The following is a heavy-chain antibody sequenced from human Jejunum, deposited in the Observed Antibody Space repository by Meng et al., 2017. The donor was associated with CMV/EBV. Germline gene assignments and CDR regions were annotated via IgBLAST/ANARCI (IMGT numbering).Heavy chain of an antibody. J-gene: IGHJ4*02. V-gene: IGHV4-59*01. CDR3: PRSLPFHCSGGSCNHFFDY. CDR1: ISRYY. D-gene: IGHD2-15*01. CDR2: IHHSGST. Sequence: ISRYYWSWIRQPPGKELEWIGRIHHSGSTNYNPYLKSRVTISMDTSKNQFSLKLPSVTEPSTALYYCPRSLPFHCSGGSCNHFFDYWGQGTLVTVSS.